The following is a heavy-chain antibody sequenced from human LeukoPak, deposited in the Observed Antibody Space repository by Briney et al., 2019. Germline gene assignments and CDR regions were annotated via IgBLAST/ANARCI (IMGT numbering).Heavy chain of an antibody. CDR3: ARDLWLVRGDAFDI. V-gene: IGHV3-11*01. Sequence: GGSLRLSCAASGFTFSDYYMSWIRQAPGKGLEWVSYISSSGSTIYYADSMKGRFTISRDNAKNSLYLQMNSLRAEDTAVYYCARDLWLVRGDAFDIWGQGTMVTVSS. J-gene: IGHJ3*02. D-gene: IGHD6-19*01. CDR2: ISSSGSTI. CDR1: GFTFSDYY.